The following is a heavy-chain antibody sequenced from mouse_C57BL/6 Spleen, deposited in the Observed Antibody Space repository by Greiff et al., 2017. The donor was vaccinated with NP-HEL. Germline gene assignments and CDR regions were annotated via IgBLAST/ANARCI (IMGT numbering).Heavy chain of an antibody. D-gene: IGHD1-1*01. V-gene: IGHV1-15*01. CDR3: TNYYGSSENYFDY. CDR2: IDPETGGT. J-gene: IGHJ2*01. Sequence: VQLQQSGAELVRPGASVTLSCKASGYTFTEYEMHWVKQTPVHGLEWIGAIDPETGGTAYNQKFKGKAILTADKSSSTAYMELRSLTSEDSAVYYCTNYYGSSENYFDYWGQGTTLTVSS. CDR1: GYTFTEYE.